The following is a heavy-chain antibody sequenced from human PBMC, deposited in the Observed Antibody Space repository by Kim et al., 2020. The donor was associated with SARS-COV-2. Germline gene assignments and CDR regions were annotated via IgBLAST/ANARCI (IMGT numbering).Heavy chain of an antibody. J-gene: IGHJ6*02. V-gene: IGHV1-46*01. Sequence: ASVKVSCKASGYTFTSYYMHWVRQAPGQGLEWMGIINPSGGSTSYAQKFQGRVTMTRDTSTSTVYMELSSLRSEDTAVYYCATQVKQWLVPVYSYYYGMDVWGQGTTVTVSS. D-gene: IGHD6-19*01. CDR2: INPSGGST. CDR1: GYTFTSYY. CDR3: ATQVKQWLVPVYSYYYGMDV.